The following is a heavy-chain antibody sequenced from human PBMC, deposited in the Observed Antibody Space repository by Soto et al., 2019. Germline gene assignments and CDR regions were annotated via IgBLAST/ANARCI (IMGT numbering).Heavy chain of an antibody. D-gene: IGHD3-16*01. J-gene: IGHJ4*02. CDR2: IIPLFGTT. CDR3: AKDTDHAYDF. CDR1: GGTFRSFA. V-gene: IGHV1-69*01. Sequence: QVQLVQSGAEVKKPGSSVKVSCKASGGTFRSFAFSWVRQAPGHGLEWMGGIIPLFGTTNYAQRFQGRVTITADESTSTAYMDLSSLKSEDTAIYYCAKDTDHAYDFWGQGILVTVSS.